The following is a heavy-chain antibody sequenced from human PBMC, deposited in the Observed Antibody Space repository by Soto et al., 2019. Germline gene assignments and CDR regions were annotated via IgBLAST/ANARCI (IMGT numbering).Heavy chain of an antibody. CDR1: GYTFTSYY. J-gene: IGHJ4*02. D-gene: IGHD5-18*01. CDR2: INPGGGTT. Sequence: ASVKVSCKASGYTFTSYYMHWVRQAPGQGLEWMGIINPGGGTTRYAQKFEGRVTMTSDTSTSTVYMELNSLRSEDTAVYYCAKGDTAMPPGHDYWGQGTLVTVSS. V-gene: IGHV1-46*01. CDR3: AKGDTAMPPGHDY.